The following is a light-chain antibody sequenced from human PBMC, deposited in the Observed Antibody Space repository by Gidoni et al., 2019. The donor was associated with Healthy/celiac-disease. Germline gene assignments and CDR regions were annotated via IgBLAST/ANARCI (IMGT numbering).Light chain of an antibody. CDR1: SSDVGGYNY. Sequence: QSALTQPASVSGSPGPSITISCTGTSSDVGGYNYVSWYQQHPGKAPKLMIYDVSNRPSGVSNRFSGSKSGNTASLTISGLQAEDEADYYCSSYTSSSTVVFGGGTKLXVX. CDR2: DVS. J-gene: IGLJ2*01. CDR3: SSYTSSSTVV. V-gene: IGLV2-14*03.